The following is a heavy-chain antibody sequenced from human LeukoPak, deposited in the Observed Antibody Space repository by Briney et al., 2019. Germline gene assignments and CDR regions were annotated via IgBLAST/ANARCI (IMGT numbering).Heavy chain of an antibody. CDR3: TTVTIKVY. Sequence: PGGSLRLSCAASGFTFRNAWMSWVRQAPGKGLEWVGLIKSKTDGGTTDYAAPVKGRFTISRDDSKNTLYLQMNILKTDDTAVYYCTTVTIKVYWGQGTLVNFSS. J-gene: IGHJ4*02. CDR1: GFTFRNAW. V-gene: IGHV3-15*01. D-gene: IGHD1-1*01. CDR2: IKSKTDGGTT.